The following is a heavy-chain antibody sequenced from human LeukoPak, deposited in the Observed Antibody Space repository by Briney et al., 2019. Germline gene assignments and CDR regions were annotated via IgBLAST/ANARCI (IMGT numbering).Heavy chain of an antibody. J-gene: IGHJ4*02. CDR3: ARNCGRDCHFDY. CDR2: IIPIFGTA. CDR1: GGTFSSYA. D-gene: IGHD2-21*02. Sequence: ASVKVSCKASGGTFSSYAISWVRQAPGQGLEWMGRIIPIFGTANYAQKFQGRVTITTDESTSTAYMELSSLRSEDTTVYYCARNCGRDCHFDYWGQGTLVTVSS. V-gene: IGHV1-69*05.